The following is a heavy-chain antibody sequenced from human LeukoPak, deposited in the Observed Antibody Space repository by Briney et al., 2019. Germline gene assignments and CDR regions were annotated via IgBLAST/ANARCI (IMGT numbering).Heavy chain of an antibody. CDR1: GGSISSYY. CDR3: ARGGIVGATVDY. D-gene: IGHD1-26*01. Sequence: SETLSLTCTVSGGSISSYYWSWIRQPAGRGLEWIGRIYTSGSTNYNPSLKSRVTISVDTSKNQFSLKPSSVTAADTAVYYCARGGIVGATVDYWGQGTLVTVSS. J-gene: IGHJ4*02. CDR2: IYTSGST. V-gene: IGHV4-4*07.